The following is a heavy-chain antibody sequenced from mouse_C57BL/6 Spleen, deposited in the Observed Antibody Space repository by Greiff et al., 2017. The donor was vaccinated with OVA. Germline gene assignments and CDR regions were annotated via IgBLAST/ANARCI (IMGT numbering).Heavy chain of an antibody. D-gene: IGHD2-4*01. CDR2: IYPGSGST. V-gene: IGHV1-55*01. Sequence: QVQLQQPGAELVKPGASVKMSCKASGYTFTSYWITWVKQRPGQGLEWIGDIYPGSGSTNYNEKFKSKATLTVDTSSSTAYMQLSSLTSEDSAVYYCARSGVYDYDRDFDYWGQGTTLTVSS. CDR3: ARSGVYDYDRDFDY. J-gene: IGHJ2*01. CDR1: GYTFTSYW.